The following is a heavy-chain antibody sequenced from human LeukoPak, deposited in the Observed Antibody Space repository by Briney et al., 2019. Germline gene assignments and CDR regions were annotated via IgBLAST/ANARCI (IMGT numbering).Heavy chain of an antibody. D-gene: IGHD2-2*01. Sequence: GGSLRLSCAASGFTFSSYAMHWVRQAPGKGLEWVAVISYDGSNKYYADSVKGRLTISRDNLKNTLYLQMNSLRAEDTAIYYCARALRFQPDYYFGVDVWGQGTTVTVSS. CDR2: ISYDGSNK. CDR1: GFTFSSYA. CDR3: ARALRFQPDYYFGVDV. J-gene: IGHJ6*02. V-gene: IGHV3-30*14.